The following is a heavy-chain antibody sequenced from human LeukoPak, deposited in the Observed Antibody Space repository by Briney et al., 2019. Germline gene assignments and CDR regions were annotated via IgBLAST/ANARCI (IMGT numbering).Heavy chain of an antibody. Sequence: PGGSLRLSCAASGFTLNNYDMHWVRQAPGKGLEWVSSIDSSSGYTYYVDSVKGRFSVSRDNAKNSLYLQMNSLRAEDTAIYYCARGHSGSYQRTDAFDIWGQGTMVTVSS. CDR2: IDSSSGYT. CDR1: GFTLNNYD. D-gene: IGHD1-26*01. J-gene: IGHJ3*02. V-gene: IGHV3-21*01. CDR3: ARGHSGSYQRTDAFDI.